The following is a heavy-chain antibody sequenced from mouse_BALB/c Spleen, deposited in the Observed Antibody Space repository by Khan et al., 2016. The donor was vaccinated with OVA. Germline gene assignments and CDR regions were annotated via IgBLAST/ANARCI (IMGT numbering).Heavy chain of an antibody. CDR2: ISYSSST. J-gene: IGHJ2*01. Sequence: EVQLQESGPGLVKPSQSLSLTCTVTGYSITSGYDWNWIRQFPGNKLEWMGYISYSSSTNYNPSLKSRISITRDTSKNQFFLQLNSVTTEDTATYYCARTARIKYWGQGTTLTVSS. CDR3: ARTARIKY. CDR1: GYSITSGYD. V-gene: IGHV3-2*02. D-gene: IGHD1-2*01.